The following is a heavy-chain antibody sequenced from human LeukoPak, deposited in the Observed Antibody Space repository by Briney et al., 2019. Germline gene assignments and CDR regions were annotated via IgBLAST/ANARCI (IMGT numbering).Heavy chain of an antibody. D-gene: IGHD4-17*01. CDR2: IYYSGST. V-gene: IGHV4-39*07. J-gene: IGHJ4*02. Sequence: PSETLSLTCTVSGGSISSSSYYWGWIRQPPGKGLEWIGSIYYSGSTYYNPSLKSRVTISVDTSKNQFSLKLSSVTAADTAVYYCARDKDYGDYVWSYFDYWGQGTLVTVSS. CDR3: ARDKDYGDYVWSYFDY. CDR1: GGSISSSSYY.